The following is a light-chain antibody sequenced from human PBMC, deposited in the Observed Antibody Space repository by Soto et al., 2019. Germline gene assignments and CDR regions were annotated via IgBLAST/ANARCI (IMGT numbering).Light chain of an antibody. CDR3: NSYTSSTAYV. Sequence: QSALTQPASVSGSPGQSIPISCTGTNNDIGRFDFVSWYQQYPGKSPKLILYEVRARPSGISSRFSGSKSANTASLTISGLRAEDEADYYCNSYTSSTAYVFGTGTKVTVL. CDR1: NNDIGRFDF. CDR2: EVR. V-gene: IGLV2-14*01. J-gene: IGLJ1*01.